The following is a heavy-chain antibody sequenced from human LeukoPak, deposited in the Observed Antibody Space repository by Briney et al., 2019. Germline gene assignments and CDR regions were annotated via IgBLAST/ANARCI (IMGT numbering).Heavy chain of an antibody. Sequence: SETLSLTCTVSGGSISSYYWSWIRQPPGKGLEWIGYIYYSGSTNYNPSLKGRVTISVDTSKNQFSLKLSSVTAADTAVYYCARDRRELTGVWFDPWGQGTLVTVSS. V-gene: IGHV4-59*01. D-gene: IGHD7-27*01. CDR2: IYYSGST. CDR1: GGSISSYY. CDR3: ARDRRELTGVWFDP. J-gene: IGHJ5*02.